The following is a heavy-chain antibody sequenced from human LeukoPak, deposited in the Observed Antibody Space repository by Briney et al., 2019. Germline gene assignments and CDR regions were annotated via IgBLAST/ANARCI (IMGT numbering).Heavy chain of an antibody. J-gene: IGHJ4*02. Sequence: GGSLRLSCAASGFTFSNHWMTWVRQAPGKGLEWVANIKQDGSGNNYVDSVKGRFIISRDNAKNSLYLQMNSLRAEDTAVYFCARDFGDYWGQGTLVTVSS. CDR2: IKQDGSGN. CDR1: GFTFSNHW. V-gene: IGHV3-7*04. D-gene: IGHD3-3*01. CDR3: ARDFGDY.